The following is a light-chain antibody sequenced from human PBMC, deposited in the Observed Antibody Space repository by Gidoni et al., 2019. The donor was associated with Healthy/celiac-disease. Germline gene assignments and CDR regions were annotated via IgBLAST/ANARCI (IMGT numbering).Light chain of an antibody. Sequence: YVLTQPPSVSVAPGKTARITCGGNNIGSKSVHWYQQKPGQAPVLVIYYDSDRPSGIPERFSGSNSGNTATLTISRVEAGDEADYYCQVWDSSSDHVVFGGGTKLTVL. CDR1: NIGSKS. CDR3: QVWDSSSDHVV. V-gene: IGLV3-21*04. CDR2: YDS. J-gene: IGLJ2*01.